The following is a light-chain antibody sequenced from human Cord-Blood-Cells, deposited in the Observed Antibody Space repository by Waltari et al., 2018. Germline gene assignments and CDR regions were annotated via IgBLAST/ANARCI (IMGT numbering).Light chain of an antibody. CDR1: SSDVGGYNY. CDR3: SSYTSSSTVV. V-gene: IGLV2-14*01. Sequence: QSALTQPASVSGSPGQSITISCTGTSSDVGGYNYVSWYQQHPGKAPTLMIYDVSNRPSGVSNRFSGSKSGNTASLTISGLQAEDEADYYCSSYTSSSTVVCGGGTKLTVL. CDR2: DVS. J-gene: IGLJ2*01.